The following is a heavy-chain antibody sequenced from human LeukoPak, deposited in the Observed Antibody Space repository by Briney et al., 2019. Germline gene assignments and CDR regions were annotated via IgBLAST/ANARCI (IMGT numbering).Heavy chain of an antibody. J-gene: IGHJ5*02. V-gene: IGHV1-2*02. CDR1: GYTFSDYY. Sequence: ASLKVSCKASGYTFSDYYMHWVRQATGQGLEGMGGTMHNSCRTNYAQKYQRRVTMHSDTSTNTAYMAVCRLRCGVTAVYYGTRGSAMVTTYRGANWFDPWGQGTLVTVSS. CDR2: TMHNSCRT. D-gene: IGHD5-18*01. CDR3: TRGSAMVTTYRGANWFDP.